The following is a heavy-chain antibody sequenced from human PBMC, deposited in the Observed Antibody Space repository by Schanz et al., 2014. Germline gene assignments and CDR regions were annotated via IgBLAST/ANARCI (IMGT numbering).Heavy chain of an antibody. CDR1: GFTMITYA. D-gene: IGHD7-27*01. V-gene: IGHV3-30*02. CDR3: AKDENWALTDY. Sequence: QVQLVESGGGVVQPGRSLRLSCAASGFTMITYAMHWVRQPPGKGLEWVALIRSDERDKCYADSVKGRFSISRDNSKNTVYLQMNSLRPEDTAVYYCAKDENWALTDYWGQGTLVTVSS. CDR2: IRSDERDK. J-gene: IGHJ4*02.